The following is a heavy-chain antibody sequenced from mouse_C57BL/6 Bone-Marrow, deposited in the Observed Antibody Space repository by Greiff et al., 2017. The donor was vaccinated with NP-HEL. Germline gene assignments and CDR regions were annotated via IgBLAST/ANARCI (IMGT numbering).Heavy chain of an antibody. Sequence: QVQLQQSGAELVKPGASVKFSCKASGYAFSSYWMNWVKQRPGKGLEWIGQIYPGDGDTNYNGKFKGKATLTADKSSSTAYMQLSSLTSEDSAVYFCARYYGSSYYFDYWGQGTTLTVSS. V-gene: IGHV1-80*01. D-gene: IGHD1-1*01. CDR1: GYAFSSYW. J-gene: IGHJ2*01. CDR3: ARYYGSSYYFDY. CDR2: IYPGDGDT.